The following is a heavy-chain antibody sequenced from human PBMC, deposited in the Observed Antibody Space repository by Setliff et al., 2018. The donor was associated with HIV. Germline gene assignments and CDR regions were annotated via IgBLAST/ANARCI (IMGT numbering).Heavy chain of an antibody. J-gene: IGHJ4*02. CDR1: GGTFGIYG. V-gene: IGHV1-69*13. CDR2: TTPMFGTA. CDR3: ARESACSSTSCPKVLDY. Sequence: SVKVSCKDSGGTFGIYGISWVRQAPGQGLEWMGGTTPMFGTANYAQKFQGRVTITADESTNTGYMELSGLRFEDTAVYYCARESACSSTSCPKVLDYWGQGTLVTVS. D-gene: IGHD2-2*01.